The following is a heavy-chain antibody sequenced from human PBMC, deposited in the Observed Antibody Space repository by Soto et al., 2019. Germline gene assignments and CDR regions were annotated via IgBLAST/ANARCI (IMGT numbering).Heavy chain of an antibody. CDR2: IWYDGSNR. J-gene: IGHJ4*02. D-gene: IGHD1-26*01. Sequence: LRLSCAASGFTFSSYGMHWVRQAPVKGLDWVAVIWYDGSNRYYADSVKGRFTISRDNSKNTLYLQMNSLRAEDTAVYYCAREGEWELPFFDYWGQGTLVTVSS. V-gene: IGHV3-33*01. CDR3: AREGEWELPFFDY. CDR1: GFTFSSYG.